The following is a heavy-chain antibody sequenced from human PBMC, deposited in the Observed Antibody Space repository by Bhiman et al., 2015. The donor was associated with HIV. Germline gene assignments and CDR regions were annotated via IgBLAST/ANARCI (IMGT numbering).Heavy chain of an antibody. D-gene: IGHD4-17*01. J-gene: IGHJ4*02. CDR1: GFTFSSFG. CDR2: ISYDGNNK. Sequence: QVQLVESGGGVVQPGRSPRLSCAASGFTFSSFGMHWVRQAPGKGLEWVAVISYDGNNKYYADSVKGRFTISRDNSKNTLYLQMNSLRAEDTAVYYCARGVYGDYEPYFDYWGQGTLVTVSS. V-gene: IGHV3-30*03. CDR3: ARGVYGDYEPYFDY.